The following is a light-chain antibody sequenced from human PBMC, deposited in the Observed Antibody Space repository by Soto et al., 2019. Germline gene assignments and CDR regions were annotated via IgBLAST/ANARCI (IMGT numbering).Light chain of an antibody. Sequence: QSALTQPPSASGTPGQRVTISCSGSSSNIGSNTVNWYQQLPGTAPKLLIYSNNQRLSGVPDRFSGSKSGTSASLAISGLQSEDEADYYCAAWDDSLNGYVFGTGTKVTVL. V-gene: IGLV1-44*01. CDR1: SSNIGSNT. J-gene: IGLJ1*01. CDR2: SNN. CDR3: AAWDDSLNGYV.